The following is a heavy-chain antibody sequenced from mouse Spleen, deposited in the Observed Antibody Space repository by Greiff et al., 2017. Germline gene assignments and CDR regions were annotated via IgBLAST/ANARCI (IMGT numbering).Heavy chain of an antibody. CDR2: IWSGGST. CDR3: ARKDYYGPRYFDV. V-gene: IGHV2-2*01. CDR1: GFSLTSYG. D-gene: IGHD1-2*01. Sequence: QVQLQQSGPGLVQPSQSLSITCTVSGFSLTSYGVHWVRQSPGKGLEWLGVIWSGGSTDYNAAFISRLSISKDNSKSQVFFKMNSLQADDTAIYYCARKDYYGPRYFDVWGAGTTVTVSS. J-gene: IGHJ1*01.